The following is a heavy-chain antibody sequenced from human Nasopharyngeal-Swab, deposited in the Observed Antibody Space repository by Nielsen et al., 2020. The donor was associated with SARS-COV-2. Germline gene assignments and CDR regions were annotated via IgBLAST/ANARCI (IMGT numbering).Heavy chain of an antibody. V-gene: IGHV3-7*01. Sequence: GESLKISCAASGFTFDDYGMNWVRQAPGKGLEWVAYLKQDGSEEYYVDSVKGRFTISRDNAKNSLYLQMSSLRAEDTAVYYCARMNYYFYYGMDVWGQGTTVTVSS. CDR3: ARMNYYFYYGMDV. CDR1: GFTFDDYG. CDR2: LKQDGSEE. J-gene: IGHJ6*02.